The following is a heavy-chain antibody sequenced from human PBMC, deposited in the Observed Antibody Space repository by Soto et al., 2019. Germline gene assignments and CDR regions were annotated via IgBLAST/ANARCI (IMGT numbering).Heavy chain of an antibody. CDR2: ISWKGAAT. CDR3: ANLPLYGSGFDC. V-gene: IGHV3-9*01. J-gene: IGHJ4*02. D-gene: IGHD3-10*01. Sequence: EVQLVESGGGLVQPGGSLRLSCAASGFTFDDYAIHWVRQAPGKGLEWVSGISWKGAATGYMNSVKGRFSISRDNTKNTLYLQMNSLRSEDTAVYYCANLPLYGSGFDCWGQGTLVTVSS. CDR1: GFTFDDYA.